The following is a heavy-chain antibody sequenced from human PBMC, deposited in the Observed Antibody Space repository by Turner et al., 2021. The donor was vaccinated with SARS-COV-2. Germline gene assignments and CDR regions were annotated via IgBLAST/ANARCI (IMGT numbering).Heavy chain of an antibody. CDR3: ARGRIMITFGGVFPSWFDP. Sequence: QPQRQESGPGLVKPSGTLSLTCTVPGGSLSTSSYYWGWIRQPPGTGLEWSGSIYYRWRTYYKPSLKSRVTISVDTANDQFSRKLRSVTAADTAVYYCARGRIMITFGGVFPSWFDPWGQGTLVTVSS. V-gene: IGHV4-39*01. CDR2: IYYRWRT. CDR1: GGSLSTSSYY. J-gene: IGHJ5*02. D-gene: IGHD3-16*01.